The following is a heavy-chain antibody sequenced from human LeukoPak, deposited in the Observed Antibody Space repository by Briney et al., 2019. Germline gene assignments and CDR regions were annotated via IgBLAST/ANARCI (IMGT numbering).Heavy chain of an antibody. CDR2: ISGSGGST. CDR1: GFTFSSYA. CDR3: AKRYDFWSGPDY. J-gene: IGHJ4*02. V-gene: IGHV3-23*01. Sequence: GGSLRLSCAASGFTFSSYAMNWVRQAPGKGLEWVSGISGSGGSTYYADSVKGRSTISRDNSKNTLYLQMNSLRVEDTVVYYCAKRYDFWSGPDYWGQGTLVTVSS. D-gene: IGHD3-3*01.